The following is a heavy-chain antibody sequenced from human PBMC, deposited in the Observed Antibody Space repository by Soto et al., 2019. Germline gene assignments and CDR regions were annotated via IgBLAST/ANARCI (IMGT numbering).Heavy chain of an antibody. CDR3: ARHFVATGVRYFDL. J-gene: IGHJ2*01. D-gene: IGHD3-3*02. Sequence: LRLSCAASGFIFSDYYMSWVRQAPGKGLEWISYISNTNSPLDYADSVKGRFTVSRDNAKKSLYLQMNSLRAEDTAVYYCARHFVATGVRYFDLWGRGTLVTVSS. CDR2: ISNTNSPL. CDR1: GFIFSDYY. V-gene: IGHV3-11*01.